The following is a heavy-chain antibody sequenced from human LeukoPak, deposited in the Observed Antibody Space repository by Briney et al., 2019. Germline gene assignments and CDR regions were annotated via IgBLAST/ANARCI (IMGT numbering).Heavy chain of an antibody. Sequence: ASVKVSCKASGYTFTSYGISWVRQAPGQGPEWMGWISAYNGNTNYAQKLQGRVTMTTDTSTSTAYMELRSLRSGDTAVYYCARAAIVATITRADYWGQGTLVTVSS. J-gene: IGHJ4*02. CDR3: ARAAIVATITRADY. CDR2: ISAYNGNT. CDR1: GYTFTSYG. D-gene: IGHD5-12*01. V-gene: IGHV1-18*01.